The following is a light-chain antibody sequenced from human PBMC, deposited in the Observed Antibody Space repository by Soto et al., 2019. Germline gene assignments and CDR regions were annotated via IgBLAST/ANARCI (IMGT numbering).Light chain of an antibody. J-gene: IGKJ5*01. Sequence: DIQMTQSPSFVSASVGDRVTVTCRASQGISNWLAWYQQKPGKAPKLLIYTASTLGSGVPSRFSGSGSGTDFALTISRLQPEDFATYYCQQASAFPITFGQGTRLEIK. CDR1: QGISNW. CDR3: QQASAFPIT. CDR2: TAS. V-gene: IGKV1-12*01.